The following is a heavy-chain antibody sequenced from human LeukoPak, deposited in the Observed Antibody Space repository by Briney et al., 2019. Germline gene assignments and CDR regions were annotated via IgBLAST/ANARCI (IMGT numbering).Heavy chain of an antibody. J-gene: IGHJ4*02. CDR1: GFIFSNAW. CDR2: IKSKTDGGTT. Sequence: SGGSLRLSCAASGFIFSNAWMSWVRQGPGKGLEWVGRIKSKTDGGTTDYAAPVKGRFTISRDDSKNTLYLQMNSLKTEDTAVYYCTTVDYSNWRVYWGQGTLVTVSS. CDR3: TTVDYSNWRVY. D-gene: IGHD4-11*01. V-gene: IGHV3-15*01.